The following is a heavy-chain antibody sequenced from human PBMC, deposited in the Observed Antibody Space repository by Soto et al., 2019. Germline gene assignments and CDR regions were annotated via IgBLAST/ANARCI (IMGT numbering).Heavy chain of an antibody. CDR2: IYYSGST. CDR3: AGGSYWFDS. D-gene: IGHD6-13*01. Sequence: QVQLQESGPGLVKPSETLSLTCTVSGDSISSYYWSWIRQPPGKGLEWIGYIYYSGSTNYNSSLKSRVTTSVDPSKNQCSLKLSSVTAADTAVYYGAGGSYWFDSWGQGTLVTVSS. J-gene: IGHJ5*01. CDR1: GDSISSYY. V-gene: IGHV4-59*01.